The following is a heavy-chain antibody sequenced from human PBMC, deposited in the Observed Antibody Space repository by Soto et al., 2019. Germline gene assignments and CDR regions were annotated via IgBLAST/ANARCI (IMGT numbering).Heavy chain of an antibody. D-gene: IGHD6-13*01. J-gene: IGHJ5*02. Sequence: QVQLVQSGAEVKKPGASVKVSCKASGYTFTSYDINWVRQATGQGLEWMGWMNPNSGNTGYAQKFQGRVTMTRNTSMSTAYMELSSLRSEDADVYYCARERSAGTGWFDPWGQGTLVTVSS. CDR3: ARERSAGTGWFDP. CDR2: MNPNSGNT. CDR1: GYTFTSYD. V-gene: IGHV1-8*01.